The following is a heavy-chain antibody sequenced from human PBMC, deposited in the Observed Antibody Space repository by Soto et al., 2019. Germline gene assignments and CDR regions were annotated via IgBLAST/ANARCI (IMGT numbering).Heavy chain of an antibody. V-gene: IGHV3-7*01. CDR2: INQDGSVT. Sequence: PGGSLRLSCEASGFSLSNYWTSWVRQAPGKGLEWVANINQDGSVTSYGDSVKGRFTISRDNAKNSLYLQMSSLRAEDTAVYYCAREFHWGQGTLVTVSS. CDR3: AREFH. J-gene: IGHJ4*02. CDR1: GFSLSNYW. D-gene: IGHD2-21*01.